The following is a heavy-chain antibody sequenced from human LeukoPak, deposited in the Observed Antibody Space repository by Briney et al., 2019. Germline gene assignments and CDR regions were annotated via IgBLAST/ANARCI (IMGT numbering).Heavy chain of an antibody. Sequence: GGSLRLSCAASGFTFSTYNMNWVRQAPGKGLEWVSSITSSSTYIYYADSVKGRFTISRDNAKNSLYLQLNSLRAEDTAVYYCARYRGSGWVPLDYWGQGTLVTVSS. J-gene: IGHJ4*02. D-gene: IGHD6-25*01. CDR1: GFTFSTYN. V-gene: IGHV3-21*01. CDR3: ARYRGSGWVPLDY. CDR2: ITSSSTYI.